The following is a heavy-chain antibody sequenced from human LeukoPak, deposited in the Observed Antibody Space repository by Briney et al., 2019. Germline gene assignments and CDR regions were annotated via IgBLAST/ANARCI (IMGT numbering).Heavy chain of an antibody. CDR3: ARRLYSDGWYWFDP. CDR1: GYSFTRDW. J-gene: IGHJ5*02. V-gene: IGHV5-51*01. Sequence: GESLKISCKTSGYSFTRDWIAWVRPMPGKGLEWMGIIYPGDSDTIYSPSFQGQVTISADKSISTAYLQWSSLKASDTAMYYCARRLYSDGWYWFDPWGQGTLVTVSS. D-gene: IGHD6-19*01. CDR2: IYPGDSDT.